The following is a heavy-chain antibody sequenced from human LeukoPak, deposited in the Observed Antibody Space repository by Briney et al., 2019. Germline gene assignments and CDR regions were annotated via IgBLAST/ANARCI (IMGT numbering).Heavy chain of an antibody. V-gene: IGHV4-34*01. Sequence: PSETLSLTCAVYGGSFSGYYWSWIRQPPGKGLEWIGEINHSGSTNYNPSLKSRVTISVDTSKNQFSLKLSSVTAADTAVYYCARGEMVLGGTGGWFDPWGPGTLVTVSS. D-gene: IGHD3-10*01. J-gene: IGHJ5*02. CDR3: ARGEMVLGGTGGWFDP. CDR2: INHSGST. CDR1: GGSFSGYY.